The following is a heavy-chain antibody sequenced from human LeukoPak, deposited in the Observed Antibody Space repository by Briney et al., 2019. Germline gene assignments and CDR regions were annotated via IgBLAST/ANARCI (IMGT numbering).Heavy chain of an antibody. CDR1: GFIFSSYS. J-gene: IGHJ2*01. CDR3: AREDGAAVAGSWYFDL. Sequence: KPGGSLRLSCAASGFIFSSYSMNWVRQAPGKGLEWVSSISSSSSYIYYADSVKGRFTISRDNAKNSLYLQMNCLRAEDTAVYYCAREDGAAVAGSWYFDLWGRGTLVTVSS. D-gene: IGHD6-19*01. V-gene: IGHV3-21*01. CDR2: ISSSSSYI.